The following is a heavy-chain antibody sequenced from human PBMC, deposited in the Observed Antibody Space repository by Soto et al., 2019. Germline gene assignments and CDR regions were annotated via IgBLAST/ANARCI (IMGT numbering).Heavy chain of an antibody. D-gene: IGHD6-19*01. CDR1: GGTFSSYA. Sequence: SVKVSCKASGGTFSSYAISWVRQAPGQGLEWMGGIIPIFGTANYAQKFQGRVTITADESTSTAYMELSSLRSEDTAVYYCARDTRWLEASGLGVDAFDIWGQGAMVTVSS. CDR2: IIPIFGTA. V-gene: IGHV1-69*13. CDR3: ARDTRWLEASGLGVDAFDI. J-gene: IGHJ3*02.